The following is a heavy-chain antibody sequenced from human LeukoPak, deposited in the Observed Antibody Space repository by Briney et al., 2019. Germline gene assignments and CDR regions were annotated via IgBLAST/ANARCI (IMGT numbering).Heavy chain of an antibody. Sequence: SVKVSCKASGGTFSSYAISWVRQAPGQGLEWMGGIIPIFGTANYGQKFQGRVTITADESTSTAYMELSSLRSEDTAVYYCARGSVPYYGIVVAHFDYWGQGTLVTVSS. J-gene: IGHJ4*02. D-gene: IGHD3-22*01. CDR1: GGTFSSYA. CDR3: ARGSVPYYGIVVAHFDY. CDR2: IIPIFGTA. V-gene: IGHV1-69*13.